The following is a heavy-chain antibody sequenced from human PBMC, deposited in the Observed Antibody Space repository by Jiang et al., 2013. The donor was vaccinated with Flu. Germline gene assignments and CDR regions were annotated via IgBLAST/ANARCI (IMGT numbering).Heavy chain of an antibody. V-gene: IGHV1-46*02. Sequence: SGAEVKKPRASVKVFCNGSDNTFDNYGINWVRQAPGQGLEWMGIINPSDRSTSYAQKFQGRITVTRDTSTSTVYMELRSLRSEDTALYYCARVLCAGGRCYLDAFDIWGQGTMVTVSS. CDR3: ARVLCAGGRCYLDAFDI. J-gene: IGHJ3*02. D-gene: IGHD2-15*01. CDR1: DNTFDNYG. CDR2: INPSDRST.